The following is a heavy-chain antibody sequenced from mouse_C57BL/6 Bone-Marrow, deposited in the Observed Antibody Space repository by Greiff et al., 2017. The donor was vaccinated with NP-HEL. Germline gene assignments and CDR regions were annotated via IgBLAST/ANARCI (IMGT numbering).Heavy chain of an antibody. D-gene: IGHD1-1*01. Sequence: QVQLQQPGAELVMPGASVSLSCKVSGYTFTSYWSHWLKQRLGQGLVWIGEIDPSDSYTNYNQKFKGKSTLTVDKSSSPAYMQLSSLTSEDSAVYYCAREVTTVVAFDYWGQGTTLTVSS. CDR1: GYTFTSYW. CDR2: IDPSDSYT. V-gene: IGHV1-69*01. CDR3: AREVTTVVAFDY. J-gene: IGHJ2*01.